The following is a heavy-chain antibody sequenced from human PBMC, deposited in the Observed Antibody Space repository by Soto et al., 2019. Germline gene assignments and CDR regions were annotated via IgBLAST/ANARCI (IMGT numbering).Heavy chain of an antibody. D-gene: IGHD3-3*01. CDR3: ARAADFWSGYSLDY. Sequence: GGSLRLSCAASGCTFSDYYMSWIRQAPGKGLEWVSYISSSGSTIYYADSVKGRFTISRDNAKNSLYLQMNSLRAEDTAVYYCARAADFWSGYSLDYWGQGTLVTVSS. V-gene: IGHV3-11*01. J-gene: IGHJ4*02. CDR1: GCTFSDYY. CDR2: ISSSGSTI.